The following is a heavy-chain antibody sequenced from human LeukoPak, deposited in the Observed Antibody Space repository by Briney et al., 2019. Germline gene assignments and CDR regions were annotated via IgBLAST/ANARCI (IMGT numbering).Heavy chain of an antibody. CDR1: GGSISSYY. V-gene: IGHV4-4*09. J-gene: IGHJ4*02. Sequence: SETLSLTCTVSGGSISSYYWSWIRQPPGKGLEWIGYIYTSGSTNYNPSLKSRVTISVDTSKNQFSLKLSSVTAADTAVYYCVRGRPWRPAGYDYVWGSYRPRPYFDYWGQGTLVTVSS. D-gene: IGHD3-16*02. CDR3: VRGRPWRPAGYDYVWGSYRPRPYFDY. CDR2: IYTSGST.